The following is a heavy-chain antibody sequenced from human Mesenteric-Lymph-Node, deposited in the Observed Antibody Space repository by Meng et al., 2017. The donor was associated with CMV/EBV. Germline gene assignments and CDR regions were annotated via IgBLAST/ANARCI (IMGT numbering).Heavy chain of an antibody. V-gene: IGHV3-30*03. J-gene: IGHJ4*02. D-gene: IGHD3-3*01. CDR1: GFTFSSFG. Sequence: CAASGFTFSSFGMHWVRKAPGKGMGWVAVVGDSGSVKSYADSVRGSFIISRDNSIDTLYLEMNRMTAEDTAVYYCARERGNNFWSFDFWGQGTLVTVSS. CDR2: VGDSGSVK. CDR3: ARERGNNFWSFDF.